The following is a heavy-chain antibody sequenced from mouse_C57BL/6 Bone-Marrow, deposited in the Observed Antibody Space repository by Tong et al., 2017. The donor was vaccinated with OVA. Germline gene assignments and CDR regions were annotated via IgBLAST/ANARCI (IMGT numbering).Heavy chain of an antibody. CDR2: ISSGGSYT. Sequence: EVQLQESGGDLVKPGGSLKLSCAASGFTFSSYGMSWVRQTPDKRLEWVATISSGGSYTYYPDSVKGRFTISRDNAKNTLYLQMSSLKSEDTAMYYFNEFDYWGQGTTLTVSS. CDR1: GFTFSSYG. J-gene: IGHJ2*01. CDR3: NEFDY. V-gene: IGHV5-6*01.